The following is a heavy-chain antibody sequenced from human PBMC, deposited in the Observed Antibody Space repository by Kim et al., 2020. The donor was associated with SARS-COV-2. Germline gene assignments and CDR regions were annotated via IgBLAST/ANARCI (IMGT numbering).Heavy chain of an antibody. CDR3: AREKYYYGSGAYYFDY. D-gene: IGHD3-10*01. Sequence: SVKVSCKASGGTFSSYAISWVRQAPGQGLEWMGRIIPILGIANYAQKFQGRVTITADKSTSTAYMELSSLRSEDMAVYYCAREKYYYGSGAYYFDYWGQ. CDR1: GGTFSSYA. CDR2: IIPILGIA. V-gene: IGHV1-69*04. J-gene: IGHJ4*02.